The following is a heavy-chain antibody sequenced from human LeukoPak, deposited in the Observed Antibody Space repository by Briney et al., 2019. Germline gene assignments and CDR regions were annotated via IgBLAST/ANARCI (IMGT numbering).Heavy chain of an antibody. CDR3: ARVMDFWSGTNWFDP. Sequence: RASETLSLTCTVSGGSISSYYWSWIRQPPGKGLEWIGYIYYSGSTNYNPSLKSRVTISVDTSKNQFSLKLSSVPAADTAVYYCARVMDFWSGTNWFDPWGQGTLVTVSS. V-gene: IGHV4-59*01. D-gene: IGHD3-3*01. CDR2: IYYSGST. J-gene: IGHJ5*02. CDR1: GGSISSYY.